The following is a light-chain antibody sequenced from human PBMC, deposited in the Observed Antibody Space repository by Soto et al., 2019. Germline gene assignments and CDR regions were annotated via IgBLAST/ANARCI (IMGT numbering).Light chain of an antibody. J-gene: IGLJ1*01. V-gene: IGLV3-1*01. CDR1: KLGDKY. CDR3: QAWDSSTAV. CDR2: QDS. Sequence: YELTQPPSVSVSPGQTASITCSGDKLGDKYACWYQQKPGQSPALVIYQDSKRPSGIPERFSGSNSWNTATLTISGTQAMDEADYYCQAWDSSTAVFGTGTKVTVL.